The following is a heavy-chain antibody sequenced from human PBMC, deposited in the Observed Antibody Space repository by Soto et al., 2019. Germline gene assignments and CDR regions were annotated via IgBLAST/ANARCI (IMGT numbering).Heavy chain of an antibody. J-gene: IGHJ4*02. V-gene: IGHV1-46*01. CDR3: ARDRRYYGSGSYFGY. D-gene: IGHD3-10*01. CDR1: GYTFTSYY. Sequence: QVQLVQSGAEVKKPGASVKVSCKASGYTFTSYYMHWVRQAPGQGLEWMGIINPSGGSTSYAQKFQGGVTMTRDTATSTVYMELSSLRSEDTAVYYCARDRRYYGSGSYFGYWGQGTLVTVSS. CDR2: INPSGGST.